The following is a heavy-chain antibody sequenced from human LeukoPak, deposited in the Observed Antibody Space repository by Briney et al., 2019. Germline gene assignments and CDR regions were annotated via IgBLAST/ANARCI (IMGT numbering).Heavy chain of an antibody. CDR3: ARFGIGYFDY. Sequence: GGSLRLSCAASGFTFSSYEMNWVRQAPGKGLEWVSSISSSSSYIYYADSVKGRFTISRDNAKNSLYLQMDSLRAEDTAVYYCARFGIGYFDYWGQGTLVTVSS. CDR1: GFTFSSYE. V-gene: IGHV3-21*01. D-gene: IGHD1-14*01. CDR2: ISSSSSYI. J-gene: IGHJ4*02.